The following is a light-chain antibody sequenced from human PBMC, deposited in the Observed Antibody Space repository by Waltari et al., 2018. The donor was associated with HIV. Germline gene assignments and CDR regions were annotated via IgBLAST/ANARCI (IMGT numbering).Light chain of an antibody. V-gene: IGKV3-20*01. CDR1: PSVRSSH. CDR3: QQYGGSRWT. CDR2: GAS. Sequence: SSRASPSVRSSHVAGYQQNPGPAPSLLIYGASSRATGIPDRFSGSGSGTDFILTISGLEPEEFAVYYCQQYGGSRWTFGQGTKVEIK. J-gene: IGKJ1*01.